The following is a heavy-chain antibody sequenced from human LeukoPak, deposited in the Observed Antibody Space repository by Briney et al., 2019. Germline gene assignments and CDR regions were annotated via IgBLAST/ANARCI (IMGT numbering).Heavy chain of an antibody. V-gene: IGHV3-53*01. CDR2: MYSRGDT. Sequence: PGGSLRLSCAASGFTVSDNYMSWVRQAPGKGLEWVSVMYSRGDTYYANSVKGRFTISRDNSKNTLYLQMNSLRAEDTAVYYCAKLGGYDVPNCVDPWGQGTLVTVSS. CDR3: AKLGGYDVPNCVDP. D-gene: IGHD3-3*01. CDR1: GFTVSDNY. J-gene: IGHJ5*02.